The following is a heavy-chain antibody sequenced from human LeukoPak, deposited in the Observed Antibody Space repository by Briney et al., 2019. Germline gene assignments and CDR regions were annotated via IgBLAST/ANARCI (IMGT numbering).Heavy chain of an antibody. Sequence: SETLSLTCAVYGGSFSGYYWSWIRQPPGKGLEWIGEINHSGSTNYNPSLKSRVTISVGTSKNQFSLKLSSVTAADTAVYYCARMYYDFWSGYPSLDAFDIWGQGTMVTVSS. CDR1: GGSFSGYY. CDR3: ARMYYDFWSGYPSLDAFDI. D-gene: IGHD3-3*01. J-gene: IGHJ3*02. CDR2: INHSGST. V-gene: IGHV4-34*01.